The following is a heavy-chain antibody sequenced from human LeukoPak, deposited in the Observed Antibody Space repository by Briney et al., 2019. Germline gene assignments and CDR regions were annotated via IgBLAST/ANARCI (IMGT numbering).Heavy chain of an antibody. V-gene: IGHV3-74*01. D-gene: IGHD3-9*01. J-gene: IGHJ6*02. CDR3: ARSTRYFDWTDYYYYGMDV. CDR2: INSDGSST. Sequence: XXXXXXXGKGLVWVSRINSDGSSTSYADSVKGRFTISRDNAKNTLYLQMNSLRAEDTAVYYCARSTRYFDWTDYYYYGMDVWGQGTTDTVSS.